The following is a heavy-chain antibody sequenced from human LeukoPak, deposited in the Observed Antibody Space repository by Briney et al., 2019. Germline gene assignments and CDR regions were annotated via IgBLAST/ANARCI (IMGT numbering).Heavy chain of an antibody. CDR1: GFMFNTFW. V-gene: IGHV3-7*03. Sequence: QPGGSLRLSCAASGFMFNTFWMTWVRQAPGKGLEWVASIQQDGTEKCYVDSVKGRFTISRDNAKNSLYLQMNSLRAEDTAVYYCATYSSSWYCFDYWGQGTLVTVSS. D-gene: IGHD6-13*01. CDR2: IQQDGTEK. CDR3: ATYSSSWYCFDY. J-gene: IGHJ4*02.